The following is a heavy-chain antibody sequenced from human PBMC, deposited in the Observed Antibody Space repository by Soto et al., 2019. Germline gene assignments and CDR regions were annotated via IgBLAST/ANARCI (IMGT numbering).Heavy chain of an antibody. J-gene: IGHJ5*02. V-gene: IGHV1-18*01. CDR2: ISAYNGNT. CDR3: ARVRVTTDPPHWFDP. Sequence: ASVKVSCKASGYTFTSYGISWVRQAPGQGLEWMGWISAYNGNTNYAQKLQGRVTMTTDTSTSTAYMELRSLRYDETAVFYCARVRVTTDPPHWFDPWGQGTLVTVSS. D-gene: IGHD3-10*01. CDR1: GYTFTSYG.